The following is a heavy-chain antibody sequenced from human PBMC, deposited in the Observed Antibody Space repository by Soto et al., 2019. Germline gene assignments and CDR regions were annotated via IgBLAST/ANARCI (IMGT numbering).Heavy chain of an antibody. D-gene: IGHD2-15*01. CDR1: GHTFTSYD. V-gene: IGHV1-8*01. CDR2: MNPNSGNT. Sequence: ASVKVSCKASGHTFTSYDINWVRQATGQGLEWMGWMNPNSGNTGYAQKFQGRVTMTRNTSISTAYMELSSLRSEDTAVYYCAREGYCSGGSCYSEYYYYMDVWGKGTTVTVSS. CDR3: AREGYCSGGSCYSEYYYYMDV. J-gene: IGHJ6*03.